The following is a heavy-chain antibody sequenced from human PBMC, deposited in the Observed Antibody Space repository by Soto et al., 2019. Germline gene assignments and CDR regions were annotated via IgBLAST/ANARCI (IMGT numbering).Heavy chain of an antibody. Sequence: EVQLLESGGGRVQPGGSRRLPFPASELMFTGNARSWVRQAAGRGRGGVSSITGTVGTTYYADSVKGRFAVSRDSSKNTLYLQMNSLRAEDTAVYYCTREVDIVATGDYWGQGTLVTVSS. CDR2: ITGTVGTT. D-gene: IGHD5-12*01. V-gene: IGHV3-23*01. J-gene: IGHJ4*02. CDR3: TREVDIVATGDY. CDR1: ELMFTGNA.